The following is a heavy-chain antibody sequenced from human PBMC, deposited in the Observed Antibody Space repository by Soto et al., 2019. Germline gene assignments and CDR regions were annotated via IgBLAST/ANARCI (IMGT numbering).Heavy chain of an antibody. J-gene: IGHJ5*02. V-gene: IGHV1-18*01. D-gene: IGHD6-13*01. CDR2: ISAYNGNT. CDR1: GYTFTSYG. Sequence: ASVKVSCKASGYTFTSYGISWVRQAPGQGLEWMGWISAYNGNTNYAQKNQGRVTMTTDTSTSTAYMELSSLRSEDTAVYYCARVEKSSSWYSGYNWFDPWGKGTLVTVSS. CDR3: ARVEKSSSWYSGYNWFDP.